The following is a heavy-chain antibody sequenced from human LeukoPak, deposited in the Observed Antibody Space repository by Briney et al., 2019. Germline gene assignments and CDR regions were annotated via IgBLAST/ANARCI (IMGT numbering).Heavy chain of an antibody. J-gene: IGHJ5*02. V-gene: IGHV3-21*01. CDR3: ARDLVDCSSTSCYPHLNWFDP. CDR1: GFTFSSYS. D-gene: IGHD2-2*01. CDR2: ISSSSSYI. Sequence: PGGSLRLSCAASGFTFSSYSMNWVRQAPGKGLEWVSSISSSSSYIYYADSVKGRFTISRDNAKNSLYLQMNSLRAEDTAVYYCARDLVDCSSTSCYPHLNWFDPWGQGTLVTVSS.